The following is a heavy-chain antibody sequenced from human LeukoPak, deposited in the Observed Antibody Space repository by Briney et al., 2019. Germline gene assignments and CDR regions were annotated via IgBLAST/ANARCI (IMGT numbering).Heavy chain of an antibody. CDR3: ARSDIVVVPAAIIAGALDI. D-gene: IGHD2-2*02. Sequence: PGGSLRLSCAASGFTFSTYWMHWVRQAPGKGLEWVAVISYDGSNKYYADSVKGRFTISRDNSKNTLYLQMNSLRAEDTAVYYCARSDIVVVPAAIIAGALDIWGQGTMVTVSS. CDR2: ISYDGSNK. CDR1: GFTFSTYW. V-gene: IGHV3-30-3*01. J-gene: IGHJ3*02.